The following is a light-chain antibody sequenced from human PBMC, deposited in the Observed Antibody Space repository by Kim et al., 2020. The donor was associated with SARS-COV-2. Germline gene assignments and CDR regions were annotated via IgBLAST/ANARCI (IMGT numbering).Light chain of an antibody. CDR3: KKYKGPLWT. J-gene: IGKJ1*01. V-gene: IGKV1-27*01. Sequence: DIQMTQSPSSLSASVGDTVTITCRASQGISNYLAWYQQKPGKVPKVLIFGASALQSGVPSRFSGSGSGTDFTLTISSLQPEDVATYYCKKYKGPLWTFGKGTRVDIK. CDR2: GAS. CDR1: QGISNY.